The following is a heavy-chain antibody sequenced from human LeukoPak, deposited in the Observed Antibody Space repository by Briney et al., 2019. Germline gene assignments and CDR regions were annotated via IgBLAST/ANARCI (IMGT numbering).Heavy chain of an antibody. J-gene: IGHJ4*02. V-gene: IGHV1-46*01. D-gene: IGHD5-24*01. Sequence: ASVKVSCKASGYTFTSNHMHWVRQAPGQGLEWMGMINPSDGSTRHPQKAQGRVTMTRDTSTSTLYMELSSLRSEDTAVYYCARVRDVYNGNYFDYWGQGTLVTVSS. CDR3: ARVRDVYNGNYFDY. CDR2: INPSDGST. CDR1: GYTFTSNH.